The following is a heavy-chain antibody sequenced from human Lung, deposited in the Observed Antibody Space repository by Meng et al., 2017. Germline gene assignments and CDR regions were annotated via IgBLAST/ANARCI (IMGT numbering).Heavy chain of an antibody. J-gene: IGHJ4*02. CDR1: GGSFSDYY. D-gene: IGHD4-11*01. V-gene: IGHV4-34*01. Sequence: QVQLQEWGAGLLKPSETLARACFVSGGSFSDYYWSWLRQPPGKGLEWIGEINHSGSTNYNPSLESRATISVDTSQNNLSLKLSSVTAADSAVYYCARGPTTMAHDFDYWGQGTLVTVSS. CDR3: ARGPTTMAHDFDY. CDR2: INHSGST.